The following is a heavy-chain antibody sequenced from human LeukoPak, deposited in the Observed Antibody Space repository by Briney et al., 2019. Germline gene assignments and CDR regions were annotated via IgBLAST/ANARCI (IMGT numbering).Heavy chain of an antibody. Sequence: PGGSLRLSCAASGFTFDDYAMHWVRQALGKGLEWVSGISWNSGSIGYADSVKGRFTISRDNAKNSLYLQMNSLRAEDTALYYCAKGNYGDYHFDYWGQGTLVTVSS. D-gene: IGHD4-17*01. J-gene: IGHJ4*02. CDR1: GFTFDDYA. CDR3: AKGNYGDYHFDY. CDR2: ISWNSGSI. V-gene: IGHV3-9*01.